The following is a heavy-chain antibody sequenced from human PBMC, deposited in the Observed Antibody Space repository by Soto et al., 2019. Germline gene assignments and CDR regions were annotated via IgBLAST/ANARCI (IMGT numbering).Heavy chain of an antibody. D-gene: IGHD3-3*01. CDR2: IYYSWCT. CDR1: GCSISSYY. V-gene: IGHV4-59*01. Sequence: PSETLSLTCIVFGCSISSYYWSWIRQPPGKGLEWIGYIYYSWCTIYNPSLKNRVTISVDTSKNQFTLKLSSVTAADTAVYYCARGSITFFGVAPFDPWGQGTLVTVSS. CDR3: ARGSITFFGVAPFDP. J-gene: IGHJ5*02.